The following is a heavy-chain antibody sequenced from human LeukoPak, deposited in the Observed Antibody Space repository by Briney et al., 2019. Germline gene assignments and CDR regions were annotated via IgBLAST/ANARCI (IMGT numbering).Heavy chain of an antibody. D-gene: IGHD3-9*01. V-gene: IGHV1-18*04. CDR2: ISAYNGNT. J-gene: IGHJ6*04. CDR1: GYTFTSYG. CDR3: ASSAILAGYYTDYYYGMDV. Sequence: GASVKVSCQASGYTFTSYGISWVRQAPGQGLEWMGWISAYNGNTNYAQKLQGRVTMTTVTSASTAYMELRRLSSVDTDVYYCASSAILAGYYTDYYYGMDVWGKGTTVTVSS.